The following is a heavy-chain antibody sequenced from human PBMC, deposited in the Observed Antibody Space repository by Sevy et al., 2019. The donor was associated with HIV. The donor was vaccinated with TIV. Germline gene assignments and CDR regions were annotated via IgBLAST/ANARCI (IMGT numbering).Heavy chain of an antibody. CDR2: IWYDGSNK. CDR3: AREGATTYAFDI. V-gene: IGHV3-33*01. J-gene: IGHJ3*02. Sequence: GGSLRLSCAASGFTFSSYGMHWLRQAPGKGLEWVAVIWYDGSNKYYADSVKGRFTISRDNSKNTLYLQMNSLRAEDTAVYYCAREGATTYAFDIWGQWTMVTVSS. CDR1: GFTFSSYG. D-gene: IGHD1-26*01.